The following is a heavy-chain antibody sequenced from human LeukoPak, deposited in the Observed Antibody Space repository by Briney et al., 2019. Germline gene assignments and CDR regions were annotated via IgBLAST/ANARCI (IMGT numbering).Heavy chain of an antibody. D-gene: IGHD4-23*01. CDR3: ARDRIGGNPDWYFDL. CDR2: IYTSGST. J-gene: IGHJ2*01. V-gene: IGHV4-61*02. Sequence: SETLSLTCTVSGNSISSGDNYWSWIRQPAGKGLEWIGRIYTSGSTNYNPSLKSRVTISVDTSKNQFSLKLSSVTAADTAVYYCARDRIGGNPDWYFDLWGRGTLVTVSS. CDR1: GNSISSGDNY.